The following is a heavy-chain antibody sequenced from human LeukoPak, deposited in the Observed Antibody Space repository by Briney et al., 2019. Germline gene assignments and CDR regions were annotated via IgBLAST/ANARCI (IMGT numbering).Heavy chain of an antibody. Sequence: GGSQILCCAASGFTFSSSWMHWVRQAPGKGLVWVSRINSDGSTTTYADSVKGRFAISRDNAKNTVYLQMNSLRAEDTAVYYCARAMISGSDYWGQRTMLIISS. CDR2: INSDGSTT. D-gene: IGHD3-22*01. CDR1: GFTFSSSW. CDR3: ARAMISGSDY. J-gene: IGHJ4*02. V-gene: IGHV3-74*01.